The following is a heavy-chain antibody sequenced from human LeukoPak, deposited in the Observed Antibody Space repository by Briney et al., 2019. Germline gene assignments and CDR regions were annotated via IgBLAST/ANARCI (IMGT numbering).Heavy chain of an antibody. CDR2: ISSGSSYI. Sequence: KPGGSLRRSCAASGFTFSSTSMNWVRQAPGKGLEWVSSISSGSSYIFYADSVKGRFTISRDNAKNSLYLQMNSLRAEDTAVYYCAREFFDREGGTTVLDYWGQGTLVTVSS. V-gene: IGHV3-21*01. CDR3: AREFFDREGGTTVLDY. CDR1: GFTFSSTS. J-gene: IGHJ4*02. D-gene: IGHD1-26*01.